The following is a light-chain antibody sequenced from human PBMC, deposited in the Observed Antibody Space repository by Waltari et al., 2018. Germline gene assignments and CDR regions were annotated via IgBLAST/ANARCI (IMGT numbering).Light chain of an antibody. CDR2: GND. CDR3: ATWDDSLNGRV. V-gene: IGLV1-44*01. Sequence: QSVLTQPPPASGTPGQRVTISCSGSSPNIGRDTVNWYQQVPGTAPKLLIYGNDQRPSGVPDRFSGSKSGTSASLAITGLQSEDEADYYCATWDDSLNGRVFGGGTKLTVL. J-gene: IGLJ3*02. CDR1: SPNIGRDT.